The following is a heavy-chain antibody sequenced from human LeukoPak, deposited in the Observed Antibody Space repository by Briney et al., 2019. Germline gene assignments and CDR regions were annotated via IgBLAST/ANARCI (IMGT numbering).Heavy chain of an antibody. CDR3: ARTVTTSSYYFDY. D-gene: IGHD4-17*01. Sequence: GASVSVSCKASGYTFTTYGVSWVRQAPGQGLEWMGWISGYDGNTNYAQKLRGRVTMTTDTSTSTAYMDLRSLRSDDMAQYYCARTVTTSSYYFDYWGQGTLVTVSS. CDR1: GYTFTTYG. V-gene: IGHV1-18*03. CDR2: ISGYDGNT. J-gene: IGHJ4*02.